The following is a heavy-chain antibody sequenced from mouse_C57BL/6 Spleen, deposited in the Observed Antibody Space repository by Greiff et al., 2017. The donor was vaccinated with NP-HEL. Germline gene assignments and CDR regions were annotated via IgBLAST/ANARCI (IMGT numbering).Heavy chain of an antibody. Sequence: VQLQQSGPELVKPGASVKISCKASGYAFSSSWMNWVKQRPGKGLEWIGRIYPGDGDTNYNGKFKGKATLTADKSSSTAYMQLSSLTSEDSAVYFCARTGTAQAPWFAYWGQGTLVTVSA. CDR2: IYPGDGDT. D-gene: IGHD3-2*02. J-gene: IGHJ3*01. CDR3: ARTGTAQAPWFAY. CDR1: GYAFSSSW. V-gene: IGHV1-82*01.